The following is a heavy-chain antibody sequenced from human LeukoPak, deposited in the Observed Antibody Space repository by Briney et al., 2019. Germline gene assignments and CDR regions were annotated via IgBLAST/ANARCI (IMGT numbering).Heavy chain of an antibody. D-gene: IGHD6-19*01. J-gene: IGHJ5*02. CDR1: GGSISGYY. Sequence: SETLSLTCTVSGGSISGYYWSWIRQPPGKGLGWIGYIYYSGSTTYNPSLKSRVTISVDTSENQFSLKLSSVTAADTAVYYCAREGYSSGWYRFDPWGQGTLVTVSS. V-gene: IGHV4-59*01. CDR3: AREGYSSGWYRFDP. CDR2: IYYSGST.